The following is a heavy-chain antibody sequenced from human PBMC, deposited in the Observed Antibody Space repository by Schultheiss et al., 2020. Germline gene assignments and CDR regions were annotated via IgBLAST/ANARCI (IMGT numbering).Heavy chain of an antibody. CDR2: IYYSGST. CDR1: GGSISSGGYY. Sequence: SQTLSLTCTVSGGSISSGGYYWSWIRQPPGKGLEWIGYIYYSGSTNYNPSLKSRVTISVDTSKNQFSLKLSSVTAADTAVYYCARQGYGDYVSHFQHWGQGTLVNVSS. CDR3: ARQGYGDYVSHFQH. J-gene: IGHJ1*01. V-gene: IGHV4-61*08. D-gene: IGHD4-17*01.